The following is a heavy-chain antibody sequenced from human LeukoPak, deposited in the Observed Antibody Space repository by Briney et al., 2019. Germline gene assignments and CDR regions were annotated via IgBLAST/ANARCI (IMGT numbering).Heavy chain of an antibody. Sequence: SGGSLRLSCAASGFTFSSYGMHWVRQAPGKGLEWVAVIRYDGSNKYYADSVKGRFTISRDNSKNTPYLQMNSLRAEDTAVYYCARDSHTVVVITTYFDYWGQGTLVTVSS. CDR3: ARDSHTVVVITTYFDY. V-gene: IGHV3-33*01. J-gene: IGHJ4*02. D-gene: IGHD3-22*01. CDR1: GFTFSSYG. CDR2: IRYDGSNK.